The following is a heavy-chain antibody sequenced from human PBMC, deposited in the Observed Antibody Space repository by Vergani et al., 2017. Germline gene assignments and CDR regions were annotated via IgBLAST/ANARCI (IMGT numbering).Heavy chain of an antibody. Sequence: EVQLLESGGGLVQPGGSLRLSFAASGFTFSSYAMSWVRQAPGKGLEWVSAISGSGGSTYYADSVKGRFTISRDNSKNTLYLQMNSLRAEDTAVYYCANYCSSTSCYNTRFDYWGQGTLVTVSS. V-gene: IGHV3-23*01. CDR3: ANYCSSTSCYNTRFDY. CDR2: ISGSGGST. D-gene: IGHD2-2*02. J-gene: IGHJ4*02. CDR1: GFTFSSYA.